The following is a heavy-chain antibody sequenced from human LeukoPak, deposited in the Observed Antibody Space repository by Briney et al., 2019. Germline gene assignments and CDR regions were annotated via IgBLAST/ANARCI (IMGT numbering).Heavy chain of an antibody. Sequence: GGSLRLSCAASGFTFSSYAISWVRQAPGKGLEWVSAISGSGGSTYYADSVKGRFTISRDNSKNTLYLQMNSLRAEDTAVYYCAKPAYYYDSSGYYFDYWGQGTLVTVSS. CDR1: GFTFSSYA. V-gene: IGHV3-23*01. D-gene: IGHD3-22*01. J-gene: IGHJ4*02. CDR3: AKPAYYYDSSGYYFDY. CDR2: ISGSGGST.